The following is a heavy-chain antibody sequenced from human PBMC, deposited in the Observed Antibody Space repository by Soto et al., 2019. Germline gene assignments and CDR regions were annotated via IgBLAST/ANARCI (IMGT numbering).Heavy chain of an antibody. CDR3: ARDRATYYDFWSGYYTDYYYGMDV. D-gene: IGHD3-3*01. Sequence: LSLTCTVSGGSISSYYWSWIRQPPGKGLEWIGYIYYSGSTNYNPSLKSRVTISVDTSKNQFSLKLSSVTAADTAVYYCARDRATYYDFWSGYYTDYYYGMDVWGQGTTVTVSS. CDR1: GGSISSYY. V-gene: IGHV4-59*01. J-gene: IGHJ6*02. CDR2: IYYSGST.